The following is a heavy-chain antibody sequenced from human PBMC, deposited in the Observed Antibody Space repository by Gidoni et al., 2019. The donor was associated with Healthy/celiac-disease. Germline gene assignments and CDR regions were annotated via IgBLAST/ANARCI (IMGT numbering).Heavy chain of an antibody. Sequence: EVQLVESGGGLVQPGRSLRLSCAASGFTFDDYAMHWVRQAPGKGLEWVSGISWNSGSIGYADSVKGRFTISRDNAKNSLYLQMNSLRAEDTALYYCAKSQHPYYDFWSGYYGFRGGFDPWGQGTLVTVSS. CDR3: AKSQHPYYDFWSGYYGFRGGFDP. J-gene: IGHJ5*02. CDR1: GFTFDDYA. CDR2: ISWNSGSI. V-gene: IGHV3-9*01. D-gene: IGHD3-3*01.